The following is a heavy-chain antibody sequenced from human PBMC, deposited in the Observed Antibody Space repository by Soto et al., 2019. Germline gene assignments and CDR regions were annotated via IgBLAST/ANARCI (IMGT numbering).Heavy chain of an antibody. Sequence: DVQLVGSGGGLVQPGGSLRLSCVASGFPFSSYAMHWVRQAPGKGLEWISYINGASTTTFYADSVKGRFTVSRDNAKNSVYLQMSSFRHEDTAFYYCARDLSHWGQGMLVTVSS. J-gene: IGHJ4*02. CDR3: ARDLSH. CDR1: GFPFSSYA. CDR2: INGASTTT. V-gene: IGHV3-48*02.